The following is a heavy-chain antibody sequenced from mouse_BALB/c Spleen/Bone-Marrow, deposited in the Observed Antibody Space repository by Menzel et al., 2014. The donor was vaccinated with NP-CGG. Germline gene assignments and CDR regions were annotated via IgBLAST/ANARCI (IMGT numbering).Heavy chain of an antibody. CDR3: ARSHGYYPYWDFDV. V-gene: IGHV1-69*02. D-gene: IGHD2-3*01. J-gene: IGHJ1*01. CDR2: IDPSDSET. CDR1: GYTFTSYW. Sequence: VQLQESGAELVKPGAPVKLSCKASGYTFTSYWMNWVKQRPGRGLEWIGRIDPSDSETHYNQKFKDKATQTVDKSSSTANIQLSNLTSEDSAVYYCARSHGYYPYWDFDVWGAGTTVTVSS.